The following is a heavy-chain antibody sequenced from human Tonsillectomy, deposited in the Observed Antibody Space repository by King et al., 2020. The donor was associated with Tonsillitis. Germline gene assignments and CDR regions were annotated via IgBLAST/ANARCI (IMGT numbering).Heavy chain of an antibody. D-gene: IGHD2-2*01. Sequence: VQLVESGGGLVQPGGSLRLSCAASGFNFRSYWMSWVRQAPGKGLQWVASIKHDGSEQYYVDSVPGRFTISRDDAENSLFLLMDSLSAEDTAVYYCARHLITYNAWYAFFDFWGQGTMVSVSS. CDR1: GFNFRSYW. V-gene: IGHV3-7*01. J-gene: IGHJ4*02. CDR2: IKHDGSEQ. CDR3: ARHLITYNAWYAFFDF.